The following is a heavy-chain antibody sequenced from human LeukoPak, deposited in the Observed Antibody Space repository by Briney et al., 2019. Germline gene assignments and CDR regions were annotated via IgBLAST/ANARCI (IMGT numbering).Heavy chain of an antibody. CDR2: IYYSGST. V-gene: IGHV4-61*08. Sequence: SETLSLTCTVSGGSISSGGYYWSWIRQHPGKGLEWIGYIYYSGSTNYNPSLKSRVTISVDTSKNQFSLKLSSVTAADTAVYYCASLIADPLESAFDIWGQGTMVTVSS. D-gene: IGHD2-15*01. J-gene: IGHJ3*02. CDR3: ASLIADPLESAFDI. CDR1: GGSISSGGYY.